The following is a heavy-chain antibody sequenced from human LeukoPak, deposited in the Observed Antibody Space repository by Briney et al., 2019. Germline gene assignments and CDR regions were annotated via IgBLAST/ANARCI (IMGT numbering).Heavy chain of an antibody. V-gene: IGHV4-59*08. D-gene: IGHD5-18*01. CDR1: GGSFSGYY. CDR2: IYYSGST. J-gene: IGHJ4*02. CDR3: ARFIVDTAMASGNYFDY. Sequence: SETLSLTCAVYGGSFSGYYWSWIRQPPGKGLEWIGYIYYSGSTNYNPSLKSRVTISVDTSKNQFSLKLSSVTAADTAVYYCARFIVDTAMASGNYFDYWGQGTLVTVSS.